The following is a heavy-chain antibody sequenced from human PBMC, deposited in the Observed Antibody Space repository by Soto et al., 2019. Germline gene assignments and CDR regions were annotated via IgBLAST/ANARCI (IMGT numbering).Heavy chain of an antibody. Sequence: QVQLQESGPGLVKPSQTLSLTCTVSGGSISSGGYYWSWIRQHPGKGLEWIGYIYYSGSTYYNPPLKRRVTISVDTSKNQFTLKLSSVTAADTAVYYGARVRYCSGGSCYPRFDPWGQGTLVTVSS. D-gene: IGHD2-15*01. J-gene: IGHJ5*02. V-gene: IGHV4-31*03. CDR1: GGSISSGGYY. CDR2: IYYSGST. CDR3: ARVRYCSGGSCYPRFDP.